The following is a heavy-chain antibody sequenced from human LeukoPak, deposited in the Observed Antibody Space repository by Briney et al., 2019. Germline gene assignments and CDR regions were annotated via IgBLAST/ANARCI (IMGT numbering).Heavy chain of an antibody. CDR1: GFTFSSYV. Sequence: GGSLRLSCAASGFTFSSYVMHWVRQAPGKGLEWVAIISYDGSNEYYADSVKGRFTISRDNSKNTLYLQMNSLRAEDTAVYYCARDTLGEGEDANYAVYYFDYWGQGTPVTVSS. D-gene: IGHD4/OR15-4a*01. V-gene: IGHV3-30*04. J-gene: IGHJ4*02. CDR2: ISYDGSNE. CDR3: ARDTLGEGEDANYAVYYFDY.